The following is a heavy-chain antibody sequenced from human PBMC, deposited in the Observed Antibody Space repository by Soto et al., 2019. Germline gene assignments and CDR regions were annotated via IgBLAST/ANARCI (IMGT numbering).Heavy chain of an antibody. CDR3: ARDRRGYDFWSGYYTGRYYYGMDV. D-gene: IGHD3-3*01. CDR1: GFTVSSNY. Sequence: LRLSCAASGFTVSSNYMSWVRQAPGKGLEWVSVIYSGGSTYYADSVKGRFTISRDNSKNTLYLQMDSLRAEDTAVYYCARDRRGYDFWSGYYTGRYYYGMDVWGQGTTVTVSS. CDR2: IYSGGST. J-gene: IGHJ6*02. V-gene: IGHV3-53*01.